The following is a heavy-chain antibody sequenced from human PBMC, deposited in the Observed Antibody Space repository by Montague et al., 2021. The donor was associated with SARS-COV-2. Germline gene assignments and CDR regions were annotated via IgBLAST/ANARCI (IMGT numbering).Heavy chain of an antibody. CDR3: VRATLYMDV. CDR1: GFTVSSNY. V-gene: IGHV3-53*01. CDR2: IYSGGST. J-gene: IGHJ6*03. Sequence: SLRLSCTASGFTVSSNYMSWVRQAPGKGLEWVSVIYSGGSTYYADSVKGRFTISRDNSKNTLYLQMNSLRAEGTAVYYCVRATLYMDVWGEGTTVAVSS.